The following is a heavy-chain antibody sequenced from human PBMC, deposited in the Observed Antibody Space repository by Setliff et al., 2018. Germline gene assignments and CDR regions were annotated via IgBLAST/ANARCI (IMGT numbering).Heavy chain of an antibody. J-gene: IGHJ3*02. D-gene: IGHD3-22*01. CDR2: INHSGSA. Sequence: SETLSLTCAVYGGSFSGHHWCWIRQPPWKGLEWIGEINHSGSANYNPSLKSRVTISLDTSKNQFSLKLSSVTAADTAAYYCARGDYYDSSAYSPDTFDIWGQGTMVTVS. CDR3: ARGDYYDSSAYSPDTFDI. CDR1: GGSFSGHH. V-gene: IGHV4-34*01.